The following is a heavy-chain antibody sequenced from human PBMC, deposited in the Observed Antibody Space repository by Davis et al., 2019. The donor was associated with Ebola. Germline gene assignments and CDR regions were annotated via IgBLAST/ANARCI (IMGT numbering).Heavy chain of an antibody. CDR1: GGSISSSSYY. CDR2: IYYSGST. CDR3: ARLPALSIAARRNYYYYGMDV. V-gene: IGHV4-39*07. Sequence: MPPETLSLTCTVSGGSISSSSYYWGWIRQPPGKGLEWIGSIYYSGSTYYNPSLKSRVTISVDTSKTHFSLNLASVTAADTAVYYCARLPALSIAARRNYYYYGMDVWGQGTTVTVSS. J-gene: IGHJ6*02. D-gene: IGHD6-6*01.